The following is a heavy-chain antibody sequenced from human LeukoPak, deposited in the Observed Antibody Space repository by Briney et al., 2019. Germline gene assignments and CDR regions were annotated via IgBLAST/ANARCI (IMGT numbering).Heavy chain of an antibody. CDR1: GGTFNSYA. J-gene: IGHJ3*02. CDR3: ARDGVGYSYGYGPSNKDAFDI. CDR2: IIPIFGTA. Sequence: GASVKVSCKASGGTFNSYAISWVRQAPGQGLEWMGGIIPIFGTANYAQKFQGRVTITADESTSTAYMELSSLRSEDTAVYYCARDGVGYSYGYGPSNKDAFDIWGQGTRVTVSS. D-gene: IGHD5-18*01. V-gene: IGHV1-69*13.